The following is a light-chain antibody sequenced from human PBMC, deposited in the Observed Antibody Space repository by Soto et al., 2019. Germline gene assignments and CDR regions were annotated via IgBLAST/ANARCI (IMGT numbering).Light chain of an antibody. Sequence: DTQMTQSPSSLSASVGDRVTITCQASQDITNYLNWYQQKPGKAPRLLLYDASSLETGVPSRFSGSGSGTDFSFTISSLQPEEIATYYCQHYDHLPITFGQGTRLEIK. CDR3: QHYDHLPIT. CDR1: QDITNY. V-gene: IGKV1-33*01. J-gene: IGKJ5*01. CDR2: DAS.